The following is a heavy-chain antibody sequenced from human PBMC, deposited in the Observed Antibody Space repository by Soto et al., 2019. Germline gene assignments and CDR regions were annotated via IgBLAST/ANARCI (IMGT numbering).Heavy chain of an antibody. D-gene: IGHD3-22*01. CDR1: GYSISSGYY. V-gene: IGHV4-38-2*01. CDR3: ARLSINMIVVVISDDAFEI. Sequence: SETLSLTCAVSGYSISSGYYWGWIRQPPGKGLEWIGSIYHSGSTYYNPSLKSRVTISVDTSKNQFSLKLSSVTAADTAVYYCARLSINMIVVVISDDAFEIWGQGTMVTVSS. CDR2: IYHSGST. J-gene: IGHJ3*02.